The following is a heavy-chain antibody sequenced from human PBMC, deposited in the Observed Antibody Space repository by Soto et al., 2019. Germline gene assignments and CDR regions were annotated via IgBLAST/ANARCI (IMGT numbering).Heavy chain of an antibody. CDR1: GFTFTSSA. V-gene: IGHV1-58*01. CDR2: IVVGSGNT. J-gene: IGHJ6*02. D-gene: IGHD3-22*01. Sequence: PVKVSCKASGFTFTSSAVQWVRQARGQRPEWIGWIVVGSGNTNYAQKFQERVTITRDMSTSTAYMELRSLRSEDTAVYYCAAEVRDYYDSRGYYQAYYYGMDVWGQGTTVTVSS. CDR3: AAEVRDYYDSRGYYQAYYYGMDV.